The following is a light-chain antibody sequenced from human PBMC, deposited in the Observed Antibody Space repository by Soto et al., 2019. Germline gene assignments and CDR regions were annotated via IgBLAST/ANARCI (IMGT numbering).Light chain of an antibody. V-gene: IGKV1-9*01. J-gene: IGKJ5*01. CDR3: QKYNSGLT. Sequence: IQLTHSPSSLSASVGDRVTITCRATQGINSYLAWYQQKPGKAPKLLIYAASTLQSGVPSRFSGSGSGTDFTLTISSLQPEDVATYYCQKYNSGLTFDQGTRLEIK. CDR1: QGINSY. CDR2: AAS.